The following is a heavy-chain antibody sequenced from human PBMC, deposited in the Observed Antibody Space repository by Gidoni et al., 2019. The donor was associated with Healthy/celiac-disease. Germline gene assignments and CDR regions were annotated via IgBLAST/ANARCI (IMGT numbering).Heavy chain of an antibody. Sequence: QVQLQEPGPGLVKPSQPLSLTCTVSGGSIRSGGYYWSWIRQHPGKGLEWIGSIYYRGSTYYNPSLKSRVTISVDTSKNQFSLKLSSVTAADTAVYYCARGPDYYGSGRTFDYWGQGTLVTVSS. V-gene: IGHV4-31*03. CDR2: IYYRGST. D-gene: IGHD3-10*01. CDR3: ARGPDYYGSGRTFDY. CDR1: GGSIRSGGYY. J-gene: IGHJ4*02.